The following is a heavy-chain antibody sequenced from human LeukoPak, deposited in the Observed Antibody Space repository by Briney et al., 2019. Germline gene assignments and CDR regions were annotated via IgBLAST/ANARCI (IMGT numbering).Heavy chain of an antibody. D-gene: IGHD6-25*01. CDR1: GFTFSSYT. CDR3: ARFAAGGSYYYYMDV. J-gene: IGHJ6*03. V-gene: IGHV3-48*01. CDR2: IGTSSTTI. Sequence: QPGGSLRLSCAASGFTFSSYTMNWVRQPPGKGLEWVSNIGTSSTTIYYADSVKGRFTISRDNAKNSLYLQMNSLRADDTAVYYCARFAAGGSYYYYMDVWGKGTTLTVSS.